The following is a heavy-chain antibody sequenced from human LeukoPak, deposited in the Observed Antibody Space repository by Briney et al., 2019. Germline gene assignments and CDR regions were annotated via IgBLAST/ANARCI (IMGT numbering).Heavy chain of an antibody. CDR3: AKFGAGDYYYYYMDV. V-gene: IGHV3-23*01. J-gene: IGHJ6*03. CDR1: GFTFSSYA. Sequence: GGSLGLSCAASGFTFSSYAMTWVRQAPGKGLEWVSAISGSGGSTYYADSVKGRFTISRDNSKNTLYLQMNSLRAEDTAVYYCAKFGAGDYYYYYMDVWGKGTTVTVSS. CDR2: ISGSGGST. D-gene: IGHD3-16*01.